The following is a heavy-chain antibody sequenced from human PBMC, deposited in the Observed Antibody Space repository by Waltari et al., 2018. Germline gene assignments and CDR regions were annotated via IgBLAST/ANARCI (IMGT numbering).Heavy chain of an antibody. D-gene: IGHD7-27*01. CDR1: GFTFSTYW. V-gene: IGHV3-74*03. CDR2: MESEEGRT. J-gene: IGHJ4*02. Sequence: EVQLVESGGALVQPGGSLRLSCATSGFTFSTYWMHWVRQAPGKGLMGVEQMESEEGRTTHAESVKGRFTISRDNAKNTVYLQMNSLRDEDTAVYYCVRDEPGDGLDYWGQGTLVTVSS. CDR3: VRDEPGDGLDY.